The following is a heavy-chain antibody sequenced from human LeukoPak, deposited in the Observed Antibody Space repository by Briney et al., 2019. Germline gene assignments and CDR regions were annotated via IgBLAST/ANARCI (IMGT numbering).Heavy chain of an antibody. CDR3: ARAPLTTYPW. CDR2: INVVNDNT. CDR1: GYGFTSYA. Sequence: ASVTVSCKTSGYGFTSYAMHWVRQAPGQRLEWMGWINVVNDNTKLSQKFQGRVTITSDTSASTAYMEMSSLRFDDTAVYYCARAPLTTYPWWGQGTLVTVSS. D-gene: IGHD2/OR15-2a*01. V-gene: IGHV1-3*01. J-gene: IGHJ4*02.